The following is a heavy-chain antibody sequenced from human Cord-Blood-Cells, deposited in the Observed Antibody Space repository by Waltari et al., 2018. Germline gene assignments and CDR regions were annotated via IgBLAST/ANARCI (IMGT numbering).Heavy chain of an antibody. D-gene: IGHD5-12*01. Sequence: QGLEWMGWISAYNGNTNYAQKLQGRVTMTTDTSTSTAYMELRSLRSDDTAVYYCARDEGGNDYYFDYWGQGTLVTVSS. V-gene: IGHV1-18*01. CDR2: ISAYNGNT. CDR3: ARDEGGNDYYFDY. J-gene: IGHJ4*02.